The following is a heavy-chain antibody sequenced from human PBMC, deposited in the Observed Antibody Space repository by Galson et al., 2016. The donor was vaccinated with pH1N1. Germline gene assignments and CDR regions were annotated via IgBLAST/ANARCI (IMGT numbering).Heavy chain of an antibody. J-gene: IGHJ4*02. CDR1: GFTFGDYT. CDR2: IRSKTYGGTR. CDR3: TRDFRGTYYPGGYFDY. Sequence: SLRLSCAASGFTFGDYTINWVRQAPGKGLEWVGLIRSKTYGGTREYAASVKDGFTISRDDSKSIAYLQMNNLKTEDTAIYYCTRDFRGTYYPGGYFDYWGQGTQVTVSS. D-gene: IGHD1-26*01. V-gene: IGHV3-49*04.